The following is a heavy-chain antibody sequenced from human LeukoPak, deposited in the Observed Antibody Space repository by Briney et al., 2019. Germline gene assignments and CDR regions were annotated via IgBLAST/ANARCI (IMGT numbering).Heavy chain of an antibody. CDR3: AKDYSNGGYLDY. J-gene: IGHJ4*02. CDR2: IRSDGSSK. D-gene: IGHD5-18*01. Sequence: GGSLRLSXAASGFTFRNYGMHWVRQAPGKGLEWVALIRSDGSSKYYADSVKGRFTISRDNSNNTLYLQMNSLRVEDTAVYFCAKDYSNGGYLDYWGQGTLVTVSS. V-gene: IGHV3-30*02. CDR1: GFTFRNYG.